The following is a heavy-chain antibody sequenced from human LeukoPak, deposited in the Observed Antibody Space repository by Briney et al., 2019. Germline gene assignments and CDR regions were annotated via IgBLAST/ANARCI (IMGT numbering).Heavy chain of an antibody. Sequence: SETLSLTCSVSSGFLRNYYWSWVRQPPGKGLEWIGSMCYNGYTDYYPSLKSRVTISLKMSRTRLSLNLRSVTAADAAEYYCARHMILGGSAIFLAIDTWGPGTVVTVS. CDR2: MCYNGYT. D-gene: IGHD2-15*01. J-gene: IGHJ3*02. CDR3: ARHMILGGSAIFLAIDT. CDR1: SGFLRNYY. V-gene: IGHV4-59*08.